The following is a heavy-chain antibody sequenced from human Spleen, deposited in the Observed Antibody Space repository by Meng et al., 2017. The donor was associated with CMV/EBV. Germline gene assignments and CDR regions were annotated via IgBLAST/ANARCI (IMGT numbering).Heavy chain of an antibody. V-gene: IGHV3-21*01. D-gene: IGHD2-2*01. Sequence: GESLKISCAASGFTFSSYEMNWVRQAPGKGLEWVSSISSSSSYIYYADSVKGRFTISRDNAKNSLYLQMNSLRAEDTAVYYCASVKIVVVPAAMGAFDIWGQGTMVTVSS. J-gene: IGHJ3*02. CDR2: ISSSSSYI. CDR1: GFTFSSYE. CDR3: ASVKIVVVPAAMGAFDI.